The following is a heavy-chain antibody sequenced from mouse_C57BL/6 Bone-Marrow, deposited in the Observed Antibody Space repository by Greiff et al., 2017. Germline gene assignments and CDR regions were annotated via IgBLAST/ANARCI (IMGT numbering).Heavy chain of an antibody. CDR2: IDPENGDT. CDR3: TTSSTMITWNFDV. V-gene: IGHV14-4*01. CDR1: GFNIKDDY. D-gene: IGHD2-4*01. J-gene: IGHJ1*03. Sequence: EVQLQQSGAELVRPGASVKLSCTASGFNIKDDYMHWVKQRPEQGLEWIGWIDPENGDTEYASKFQGKATITADTSSNTAYLQLSSLTSEDTAVYYCTTSSTMITWNFDVWGTGTTVTVSS.